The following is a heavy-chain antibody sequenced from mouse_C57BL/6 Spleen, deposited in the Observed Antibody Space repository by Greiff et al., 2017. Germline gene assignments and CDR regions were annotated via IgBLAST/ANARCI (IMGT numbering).Heavy chain of an antibody. CDR3: TGNSQYYFDY. CDR1: GFTFSNYW. Sequence: EVMLVESGGGLVQPGGSMKLSCVASGFTFSNYWMNWVRQSPEQGLEWVAQIRLKSDNYATHYAESVKGRFTISRDDSKSSVYLQMNNLRAEDTGIYYCTGNSQYYFDYWGQGTTLTVSS. CDR2: IRLKSDNYAT. D-gene: IGHD4-1*02. J-gene: IGHJ2*01. V-gene: IGHV6-3*01.